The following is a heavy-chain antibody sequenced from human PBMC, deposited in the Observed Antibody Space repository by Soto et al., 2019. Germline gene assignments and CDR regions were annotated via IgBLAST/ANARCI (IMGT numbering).Heavy chain of an antibody. D-gene: IGHD3-9*01. V-gene: IGHV3-33*01. CDR2: IWYDGSNK. CDR3: ARDSSPAYYDILTGPAD. J-gene: IGHJ4*02. CDR1: GFTFSSYG. Sequence: GGSLRLSCAASGFTFSSYGMHWVRQAPGKGLEWVAVIWYDGSNKYYADSVKGRFTISRDNSKNTLYLQMNSLRAEDTAVYYCARDSSPAYYDILTGPADWGQGTLVTVSS.